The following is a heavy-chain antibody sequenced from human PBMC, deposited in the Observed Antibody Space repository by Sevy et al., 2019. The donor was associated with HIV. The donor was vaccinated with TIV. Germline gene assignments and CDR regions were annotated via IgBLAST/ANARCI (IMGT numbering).Heavy chain of an antibody. Sequence: SETLSLTCSVSDDSINSYYWSWIRQPPGKGLEWIGYIYNNIGSTSYNPSLTSRVTISVDTSKNLFSLKLTSVTAADTAVYYCARGAVVIGTAATPVLDFWGLGSLVTVS. V-gene: IGHV4-59*08. J-gene: IGHJ4*02. CDR2: IYNNIGST. D-gene: IGHD2-2*01. CDR1: DDSINSYY. CDR3: ARGAVVIGTAATPVLDF.